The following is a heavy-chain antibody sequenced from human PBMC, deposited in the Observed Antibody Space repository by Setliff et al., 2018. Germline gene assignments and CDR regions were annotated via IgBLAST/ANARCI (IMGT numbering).Heavy chain of an antibody. CDR3: VRNEA. CDR2: IKPDGSEK. V-gene: IGHV3-7*01. Sequence: PGGSLRLSCAASGFTFSSYAMSWVRQAPGKGLEWVANIKPDGSEKYYVDSVKGRFTISRDNAKNSLYLQMNSLRVEDTAVYYCVRNEAWGQGTMVTVSS. CDR1: GFTFSSYA. J-gene: IGHJ3*01.